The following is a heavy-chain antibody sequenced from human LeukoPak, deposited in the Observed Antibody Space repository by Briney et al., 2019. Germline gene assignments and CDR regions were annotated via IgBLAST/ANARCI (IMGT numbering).Heavy chain of an antibody. J-gene: IGHJ6*02. CDR1: GFTFSSYG. D-gene: IGHD2-2*01. Sequence: GGSLRLSCAASGFTFSSYGMHWVRQAPGKGLEWVAVIWYDGSNKYYADSVKGRFTISRDNSKNTLYLQMNSLRAEDTAVYYCARDLVPAATSLNYGMDVWGQGTTVTVSS. CDR2: IWYDGSNK. V-gene: IGHV3-33*08. CDR3: ARDLVPAATSLNYGMDV.